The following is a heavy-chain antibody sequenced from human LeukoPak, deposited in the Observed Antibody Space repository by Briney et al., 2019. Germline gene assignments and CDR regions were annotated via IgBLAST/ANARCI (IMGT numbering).Heavy chain of an antibody. CDR2: IDPGDSDT. J-gene: IGHJ3*02. CDR1: GYSFTNYW. CDR3: ARGGYYDGPRLYAFDI. D-gene: IGHD3-22*01. Sequence: GESLKISCQVSGYSFTNYWIGWVRQMPGKGLEWMGSIDPGDSDTRYSPSFQGQVTISADKSISTAYLQWSSLKASDTAMYYCARGGYYDGPRLYAFDIWGQGTMVTVSS. V-gene: IGHV5-51*01.